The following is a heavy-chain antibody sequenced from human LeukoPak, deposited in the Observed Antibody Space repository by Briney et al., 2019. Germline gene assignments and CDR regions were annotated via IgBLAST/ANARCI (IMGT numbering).Heavy chain of an antibody. V-gene: IGHV4-61*02. CDR3: ARAPLDDYVWGSHRHGMDV. CDR2: IYTSGST. J-gene: IGHJ6*04. Sequence: SETLSLTCTVSGGSISSGSYYWSWIRQPAGKGLEWIGRIYTSGSTNYNPSLKSRVTISVDTSKNQFSLKLSSVTAPDTAVYYCARAPLDDYVWGSHRHGMDVWGKGTTVTVSS. D-gene: IGHD3-16*02. CDR1: GGSISSGSYY.